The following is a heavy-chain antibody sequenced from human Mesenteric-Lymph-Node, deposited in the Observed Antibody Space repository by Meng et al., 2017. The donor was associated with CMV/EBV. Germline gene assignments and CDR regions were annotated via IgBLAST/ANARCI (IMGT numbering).Heavy chain of an antibody. V-gene: IGHV4-39*01. Sequence: LRLSCTVSDSSISSSSYYWAWIRQPPGKGLEWIGTDYFSGSTYYNPSLKSRLTISVDTSKNQFSLKLSSVTAADTAVYYCARSPSITPFDYWGHGILVTVSS. D-gene: IGHD1-14*01. CDR1: DSSISSSSYY. J-gene: IGHJ4*01. CDR2: DYFSGST. CDR3: ARSPSITPFDY.